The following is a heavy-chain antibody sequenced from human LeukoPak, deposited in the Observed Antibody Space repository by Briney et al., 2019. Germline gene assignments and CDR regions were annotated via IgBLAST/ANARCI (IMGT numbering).Heavy chain of an antibody. CDR1: GGSISSGSYY. J-gene: IGHJ3*02. Sequence: SETLSLTCTVSGGSISSGSYYWSWIRQPAGKGLEWIGRIYTSGSTNYNPSLKSRVTMSVDTSKNQFSLKLSSVTAADTAVYYCARVVVAGTSAFDIWGQGTMVTVSS. CDR2: IYTSGST. D-gene: IGHD6-19*01. CDR3: ARVVVAGTSAFDI. V-gene: IGHV4-61*02.